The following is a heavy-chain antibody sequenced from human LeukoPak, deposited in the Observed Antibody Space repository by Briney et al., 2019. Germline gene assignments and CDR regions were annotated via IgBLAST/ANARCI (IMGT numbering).Heavy chain of an antibody. D-gene: IGHD4-17*01. V-gene: IGHV3-53*01. J-gene: IGHJ3*02. CDR1: GFTVSSNF. CDR2: MYSDGST. CDR3: TFSSYGDHVGVDAFDI. Sequence: PGGSLRLSCAASGFTVSSNFMSWVRQAPEKGLEWVSVMYSDGSTYYADSVKGRFTISRDNAKNTLYLQMNSLRAEDTAVYYCTFSSYGDHVGVDAFDIWGQGTMVTVSS.